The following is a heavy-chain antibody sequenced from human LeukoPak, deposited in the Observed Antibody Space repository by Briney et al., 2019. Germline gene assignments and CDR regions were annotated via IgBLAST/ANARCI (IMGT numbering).Heavy chain of an antibody. D-gene: IGHD3-10*01. CDR3: ARRGGSGRSFDY. CDR1: GGSFSSGTYY. Sequence: SETLSLTCTVSGGSFSSGTYYWSWIRQPPGKGLEWIGYIYYTGSTNYNPSLKSRLTISLDTSKNQFSLKLSSVTAADTAVYYCARRGGSGRSFDYWGQGTLVTVSS. CDR2: IYYTGST. V-gene: IGHV4-61*01. J-gene: IGHJ4*02.